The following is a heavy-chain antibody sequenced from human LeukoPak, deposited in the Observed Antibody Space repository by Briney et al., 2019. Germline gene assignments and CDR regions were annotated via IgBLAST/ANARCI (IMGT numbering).Heavy chain of an antibody. Sequence: PSGNVSCKPSGYRFTSYDMHWVRQAPGARLEWMGWINGGNGNTKYSQKFQGRVTITRDTSASTAYMELSSLRSEDTAVYYCARSFSDAFDIWGQGTMVTVSS. CDR2: INGGNGNT. J-gene: IGHJ3*02. V-gene: IGHV1-3*01. CDR1: GYRFTSYD. CDR3: ARSFSDAFDI.